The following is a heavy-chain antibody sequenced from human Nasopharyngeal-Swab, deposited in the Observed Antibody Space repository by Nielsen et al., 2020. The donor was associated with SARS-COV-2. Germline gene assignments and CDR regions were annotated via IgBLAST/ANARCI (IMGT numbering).Heavy chain of an antibody. D-gene: IGHD3-22*01. J-gene: IGHJ4*02. Sequence: GSLRLSCTVSGGSISSGSYYWSWIRQPAGKGLEWIGSIYYSGSTYYNPSLKSRVTISVDTSKNQFSLKLSSVTAADTAVYYCARDVYDSSGYYYQDYWGQGTLVTVSS. CDR2: IYYSGST. V-gene: IGHV4-39*02. CDR3: ARDVYDSSGYYYQDY. CDR1: GGSISSGSYY.